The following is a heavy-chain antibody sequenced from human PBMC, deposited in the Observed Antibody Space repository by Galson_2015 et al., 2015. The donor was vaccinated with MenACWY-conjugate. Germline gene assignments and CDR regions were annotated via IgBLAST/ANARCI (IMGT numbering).Heavy chain of an antibody. CDR2: ISSSSTYI. V-gene: IGHV3-21*01. CDR1: GFTFSSYA. D-gene: IGHD2-2*01. J-gene: IGHJ3*02. Sequence: SLRLSCAASGFTFSSYAMNWVRQAPGKGLEWVSSISSSSTYIYYADSVKGRFTISRDHANNSLYLQMNNLRSDDTALYYRARDLSYQPLLHFSETPRGAFDIWGQGTMVTVSS. CDR3: ARDLSYQPLLHFSETPRGAFDI.